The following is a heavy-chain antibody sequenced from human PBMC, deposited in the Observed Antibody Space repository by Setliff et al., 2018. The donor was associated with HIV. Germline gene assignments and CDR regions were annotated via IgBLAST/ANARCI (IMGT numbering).Heavy chain of an antibody. CDR2: IYYTGTT. D-gene: IGHD5-12*01. Sequence: KPSETLSLTCIVSGASIGSDNYYWGWIRQPPGKGLEWIGNIYYTGTTYYNPSLKSRVTISVDTSKNQFSLNLSSVTAGDTAVYYCARHGGYSGYPYYYYYYMDVWGKGTTVTVSS. CDR3: ARHGGYSGYPYYYYYYMDV. V-gene: IGHV4-39*01. CDR1: GASIGSDNYY. J-gene: IGHJ6*03.